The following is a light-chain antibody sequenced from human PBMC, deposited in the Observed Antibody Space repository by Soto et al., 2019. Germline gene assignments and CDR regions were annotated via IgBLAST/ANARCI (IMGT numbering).Light chain of an antibody. V-gene: IGKV3-20*01. CDR3: QQYGRSLRT. CDR2: GAA. Sequence: EIVLTQSPGTLSLSPGERATLSCRASQSVSSNSLAWYQQKPGQAPRLLIFGAASRATGIPDRFSGSGSGKDFTLTISRLEPEDFAVYYCQQYGRSLRTFGQGTKVEIK. CDR1: QSVSSNS. J-gene: IGKJ1*01.